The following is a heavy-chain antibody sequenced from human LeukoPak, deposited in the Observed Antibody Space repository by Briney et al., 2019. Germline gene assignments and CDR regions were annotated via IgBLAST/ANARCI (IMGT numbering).Heavy chain of an antibody. CDR1: GYTFTSYD. J-gene: IGHJ5*02. D-gene: IGHD3-10*02. CDR2: MNPNSGNT. CDR3: ARGYLPGALNWFDP. Sequence: GASVKVSCKASGYTFTSYDINWVRQATGQGLEWMGWMNPNSGNTGYAQKFQGGVTMTRNTSISTAYMELSSLRSEDTAVYYCARGYLPGALNWFDPWGQGTLVTVSS. V-gene: IGHV1-8*01.